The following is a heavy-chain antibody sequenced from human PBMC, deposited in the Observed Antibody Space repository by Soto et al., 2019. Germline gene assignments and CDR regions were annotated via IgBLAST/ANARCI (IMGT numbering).Heavy chain of an antibody. Sequence: QGQLVQSGVEVKKPGASVRVSCSASGNTFTNFGVTWVRQAPGQGLEWMGWLSPYTDDPSYAQKFQGRVTMTMDTSTNTAYLALRRLTFDDTAVYYCARVIPGPEAWFHPWVQGTLVTVSS. CDR3: ARVIPGPEAWFHP. V-gene: IGHV1-18*01. J-gene: IGHJ5*02. CDR2: LSPYTDDP. D-gene: IGHD2-21*01. CDR1: GNTFTNFG.